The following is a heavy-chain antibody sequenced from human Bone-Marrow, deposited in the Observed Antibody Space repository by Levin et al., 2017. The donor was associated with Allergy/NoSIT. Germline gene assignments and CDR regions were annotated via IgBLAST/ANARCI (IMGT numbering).Heavy chain of an antibody. D-gene: IGHD7-27*01. CDR1: GFSLTTGGMG. CDR3: ARNTVLTGDGGYFDY. Sequence: ASGPTLVKPTQTLTLTCTFSGFSLTTGGMGVGWIRQPPGKALEWLALIFFNDERRYSPSLKSRLTFTKDTSKNQVVLTMTNMEPVDTATYYCARNTVLTGDGGYFDYWGQGTLVTVSS. CDR2: IFFNDER. J-gene: IGHJ4*02. V-gene: IGHV2-5*01.